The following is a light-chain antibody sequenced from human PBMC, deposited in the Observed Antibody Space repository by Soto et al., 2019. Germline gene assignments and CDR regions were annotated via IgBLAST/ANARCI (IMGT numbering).Light chain of an antibody. Sequence: QSVLTQPPSASGTPGQRVTISCSGSSSNIGSNYVYWYQQLPGTAPQLLIYRNNPRPSGVPDRFSGSKSGTSASLAISGLRSEDEADYYCAAWDDSLSGLVFGGGTQLTV. CDR2: RNN. J-gene: IGLJ2*01. CDR1: SSNIGSNY. V-gene: IGLV1-47*01. CDR3: AAWDDSLSGLV.